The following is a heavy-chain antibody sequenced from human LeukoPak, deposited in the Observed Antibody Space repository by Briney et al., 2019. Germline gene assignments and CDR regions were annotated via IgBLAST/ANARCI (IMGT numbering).Heavy chain of an antibody. CDR3: ATDGGPPYYDILTGYYPAAFDI. Sequence: ASVKVSCKVSGYTLTELSMHWVRQAPGKGLEWRGGFDPEDGETIYAQKFQGRVTMTEDTSTDTAYMELSSLRSEDTAVYYCATDGGPPYYDILTGYYPAAFDIWGQGTMVTVSS. J-gene: IGHJ3*02. CDR2: FDPEDGET. D-gene: IGHD3-9*01. V-gene: IGHV1-24*01. CDR1: GYTLTELS.